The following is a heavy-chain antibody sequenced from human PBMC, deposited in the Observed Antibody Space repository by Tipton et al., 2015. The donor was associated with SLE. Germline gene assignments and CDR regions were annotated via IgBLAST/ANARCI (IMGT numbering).Heavy chain of an antibody. D-gene: IGHD3-22*01. Sequence: TLSLTCAVYGGSFSGFYWSWIRQPPGKGLEWIGSTYHSGTTYYNPSLKSRVTISVDTSKNQFSLKLRSVTAADTAVYYCARVDYYDSSGYYSDDAFDIWGQGTMVTVSS. J-gene: IGHJ3*02. V-gene: IGHV4-34*01. CDR2: TYHSGTT. CDR1: GGSFSGFY. CDR3: ARVDYYDSSGYYSDDAFDI.